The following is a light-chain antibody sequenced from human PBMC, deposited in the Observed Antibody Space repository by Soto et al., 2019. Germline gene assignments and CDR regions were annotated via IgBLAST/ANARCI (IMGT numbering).Light chain of an antibody. Sequence: DIQMTQSPSTLSASVGDRVIITCLASQSINSWLAWYQQKPGKAPKLLIYKASSLESGVPSRFSGSGSGTEFTLTISSLQPDDFGTYYCQQYNSYSQTFGQGTRVEIK. CDR3: QQYNSYSQT. CDR2: KAS. CDR1: QSINSW. J-gene: IGKJ1*01. V-gene: IGKV1-5*03.